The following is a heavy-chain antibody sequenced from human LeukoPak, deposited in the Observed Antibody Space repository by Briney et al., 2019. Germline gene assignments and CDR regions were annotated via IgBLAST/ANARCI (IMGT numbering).Heavy chain of an antibody. CDR1: GGSFSGYY. J-gene: IGHJ5*02. V-gene: IGHV4-34*01. D-gene: IGHD6-13*01. Sequence: SETLSLTCAVYGGSFSGYYWSWIRQPPGKGLEWIGEINHSGSTNYNPSLKSPVTISVDTSKNQFSLKLSSVTAADTAVYYCARSTGSIAAAKGRFDPWGQGTLVTVSS. CDR3: ARSTGSIAAAKGRFDP. CDR2: INHSGST.